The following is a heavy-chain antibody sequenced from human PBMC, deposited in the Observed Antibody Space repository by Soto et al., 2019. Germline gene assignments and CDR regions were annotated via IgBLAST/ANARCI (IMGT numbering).Heavy chain of an antibody. J-gene: IGHJ5*02. V-gene: IGHV3-48*03. CDR2: ISSSGSTI. D-gene: IGHD6-6*01. Sequence: PGGSLRLSCAASGFTFSSYEMNWVRQAPGKGLEWVSYISSSGSTIYYADSAKGRFTISRDNAKNSLYLQMNSLRAEDTAVYYCARDPGSSSSDPSWGQGTLVTVSS. CDR1: GFTFSSYE. CDR3: ARDPGSSSSDPS.